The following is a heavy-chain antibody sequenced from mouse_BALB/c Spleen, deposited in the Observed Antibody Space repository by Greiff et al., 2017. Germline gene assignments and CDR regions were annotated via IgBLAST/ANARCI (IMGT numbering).Heavy chain of an antibody. Sequence: VKLVESGPGLVAPSQSLSITCTVSGFSLTSYGVHWVRQPPGKGLEWLGVIWAGGSTNYNSALMSRLSISKDNSKSQVFLKMNSLQTDDTAMYYCARDKVRVRSAMDYWGQGTSVTVSS. CDR1: GFSLTSYG. CDR3: ARDKVRVRSAMDY. V-gene: IGHV2-9*02. D-gene: IGHD2-14*01. CDR2: IWAGGST. J-gene: IGHJ4*01.